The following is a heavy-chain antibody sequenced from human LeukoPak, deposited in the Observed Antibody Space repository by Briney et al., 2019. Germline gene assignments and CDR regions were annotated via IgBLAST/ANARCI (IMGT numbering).Heavy chain of an antibody. V-gene: IGHV4-59*01. J-gene: IGHJ5*02. CDR1: GGSISSYY. Sequence: SETLSFTCTVSGGSISSYYWSWIRQPPGKGLEWIGYIYYSGSTNYNPSLKSRVTISVDTSKNQFSLKLSSVTAADTAVYYCAREYSSSWSKINWFDPWGQGTLVTVSS. CDR3: AREYSSSWSKINWFDP. CDR2: IYYSGST. D-gene: IGHD6-13*01.